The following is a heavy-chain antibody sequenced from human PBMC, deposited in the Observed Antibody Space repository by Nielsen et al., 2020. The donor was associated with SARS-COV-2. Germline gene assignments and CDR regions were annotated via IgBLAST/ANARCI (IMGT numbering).Heavy chain of an antibody. CDR2: INWNGGST. D-gene: IGHD5-12*01. Sequence: GGSLRLSCAASGFTFDDYGMSWVRQAPGKGLEWVSGINWNGGSTGYADSVKGRFTISRDNAKNYLYLQMNSLRAEDTALYHCARDLDSGYDYWFDPWGQGTLVTVSS. CDR1: GFTFDDYG. J-gene: IGHJ5*02. CDR3: ARDLDSGYDYWFDP. V-gene: IGHV3-20*01.